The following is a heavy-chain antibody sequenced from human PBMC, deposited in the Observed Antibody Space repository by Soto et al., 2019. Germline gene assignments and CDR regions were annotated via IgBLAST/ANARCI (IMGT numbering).Heavy chain of an antibody. CDR2: MYSGGST. D-gene: IGHD1-1*01. Sequence: EVQLVESGGGLIQPGGSLRLSCAASGFTVISNYMSWVRQAPGKGLEWVSFMYSGGSTYYADSVKGRFTISRDNLKNTRYLQKNSLIVKDKAVYYCARGGQLRGGMDVWGQGTTVTVTS. V-gene: IGHV3-53*01. J-gene: IGHJ6*02. CDR3: ARGGQLRGGMDV. CDR1: GFTVISNY.